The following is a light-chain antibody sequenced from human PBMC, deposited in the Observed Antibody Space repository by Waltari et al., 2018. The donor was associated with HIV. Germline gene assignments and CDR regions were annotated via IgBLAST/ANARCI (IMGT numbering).Light chain of an antibody. CDR3: QEYETWTKT. CDR1: QNIKSN. J-gene: IGKJ1*01. V-gene: IGKV3-15*01. CDR2: SAS. Sequence: TQSPATLSVSPGERATLSCRASQNIKSNLAWFQQLPGQAPRLLISSASIRATDIPPRFRGSGSGTDFTLTISSLQSEDFAIYYCQEYETWTKTFGQGTKVEMK.